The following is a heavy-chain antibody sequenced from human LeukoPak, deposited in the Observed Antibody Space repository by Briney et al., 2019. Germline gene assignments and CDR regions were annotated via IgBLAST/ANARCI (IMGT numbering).Heavy chain of an antibody. V-gene: IGHV3-7*05. CDR2: IKQDGSDT. CDR1: GFTFSSIW. CDR3: TRDEYGSGTPHFDY. J-gene: IGHJ4*02. D-gene: IGHD3-10*01. Sequence: PGGSLRLSCATSGFTFSSIWMSWVRQAPGKGLEWVANIKQDGSDTYYLDSVRGRFTISRDNAKNSLYLQMNSLESEDTAVYYCTRDEYGSGTPHFDYWGQGTLVTVSS.